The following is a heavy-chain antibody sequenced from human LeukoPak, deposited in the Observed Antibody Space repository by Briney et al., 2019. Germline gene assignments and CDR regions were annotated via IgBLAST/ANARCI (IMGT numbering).Heavy chain of an antibody. D-gene: IGHD6-13*01. Sequence: ASVKVSCKASGYTLASHSMHWVRQAPGQGLEWMGMMSPSGGSTSYTQKFQGRVTMTRDMSTSTVYMELRNLRSEDTAVYYCAKAAAGSQHSYYYYYYLDVWGTGTTVTISS. CDR3: AKAAAGSQHSYYYYYYLDV. V-gene: IGHV1-46*01. J-gene: IGHJ6*03. CDR2: MSPSGGST. CDR1: GYTLASHS.